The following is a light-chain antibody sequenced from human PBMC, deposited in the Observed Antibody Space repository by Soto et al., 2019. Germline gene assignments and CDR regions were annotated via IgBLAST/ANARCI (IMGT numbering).Light chain of an antibody. CDR3: TSYTISNTYV. V-gene: IGLV2-14*01. Sequence: QSALTQPASVSGSPGQSITISCTGTSSDVGRYNYVSWYQQYPGKAPKLMIYEISNRPSGVSIRFSGSKSGNTASLTISGLQAEDEADYYCTSYTISNTYVFGGGTKVTVL. CDR1: SSDVGRYNY. CDR2: EIS. J-gene: IGLJ1*01.